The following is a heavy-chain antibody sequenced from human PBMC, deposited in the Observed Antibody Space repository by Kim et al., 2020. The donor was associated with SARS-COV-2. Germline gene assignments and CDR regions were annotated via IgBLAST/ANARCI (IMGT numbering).Heavy chain of an antibody. CDR2: VIGDGSGA. D-gene: IGHD3-22*01. CDR3: ARYTFTTASDY. V-gene: IGHV3-74*01. CDR1: GFIFSNNW. Sequence: LSLTCAASGFIFSNNWMHWVRQAPGKGLEWVSRVIGDGSGANYADSVKGRFTISRDNAKNTLYLQMNSLRPEDTAVYYCARYTFTTASDYWGQGTLVTVPS. J-gene: IGHJ4*02.